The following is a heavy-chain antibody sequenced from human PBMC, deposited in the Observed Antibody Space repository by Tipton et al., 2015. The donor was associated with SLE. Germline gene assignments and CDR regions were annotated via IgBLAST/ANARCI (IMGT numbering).Heavy chain of an antibody. V-gene: IGHV4-34*01. J-gene: IGHJ4*02. CDR3: ARLEVEGGNYDPWTEGDY. D-gene: IGHD3-3*01. CDR1: GGSISSYY. Sequence: GLVKPSETLSLTCTVSGGSISSYYWSWIRQPPGKGLEWIGEINHSGSTYYNPSLKSRVTISVDTSKNQFSLKLNSVTAADTAVYYCARLEVEGGNYDPWTEGDYWGQGTLVTVSS. CDR2: INHSGST.